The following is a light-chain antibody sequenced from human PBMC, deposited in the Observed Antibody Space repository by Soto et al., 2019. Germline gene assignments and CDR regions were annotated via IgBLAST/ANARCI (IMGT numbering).Light chain of an antibody. CDR3: QQYGISQNT. CDR2: GAS. Sequence: ETALTQSPGTLSLSPEERATLSCRASQSVSSGYLAWYQQKPGQAPRLLIFGASNRATGIPDRFTGSGSGTDFTLTISRLEPEDFAVYYCQQYGISQNTFGQGTKLEIK. J-gene: IGKJ2*01. V-gene: IGKV3-20*01. CDR1: QSVSSGY.